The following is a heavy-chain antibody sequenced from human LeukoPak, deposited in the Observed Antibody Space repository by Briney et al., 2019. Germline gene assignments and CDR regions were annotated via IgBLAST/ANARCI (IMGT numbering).Heavy chain of an antibody. CDR1: GYTFTSNY. V-gene: IGHV1-2*02. D-gene: IGHD3-22*01. Sequence: ASVKVSCKAFGYTFTSNYMHWVRQAPGQGLEWMGWINPNSGGTNYAQKFQGRVTMTRDTSISTAYMELSRLRSDDTAVYYCASPSGYYHNFDYWGQGTLVTVSS. CDR2: INPNSGGT. J-gene: IGHJ4*02. CDR3: ASPSGYYHNFDY.